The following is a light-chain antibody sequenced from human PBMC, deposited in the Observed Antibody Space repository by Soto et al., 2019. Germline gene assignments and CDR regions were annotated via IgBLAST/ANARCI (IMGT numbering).Light chain of an antibody. CDR2: GAS. J-gene: IGKJ2*01. CDR3: QQYGSSWYT. CDR1: QSVSARS. Sequence: ENVLTQSPGTLSLSPGERVTLSCRASQSVSARSLAWYQHKPGQAPRLLIHGASSRATGIPDRFSGSGSGTDCTLTISRLEPEDFAVYYCQQYGSSWYTFGQGTKLEIK. V-gene: IGKV3-20*01.